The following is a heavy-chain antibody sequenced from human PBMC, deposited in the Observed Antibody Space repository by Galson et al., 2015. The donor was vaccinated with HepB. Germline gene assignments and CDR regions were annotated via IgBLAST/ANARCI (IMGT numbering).Heavy chain of an antibody. CDR1: GYTFTSYD. J-gene: IGHJ6*02. CDR2: MNPNSGNT. D-gene: IGHD2-2*01. Sequence: SVKVSCKASGYTFTSYDINWVRQATGQGLEWMGWMNPNSGNTGYAQKFQGRVTMTRNTSISTAYMELSSLRSEDTAVYYCARGGRIYCSSTSCYPLPEMDGMDVWGQGTTVTVSS. V-gene: IGHV1-8*01. CDR3: ARGGRIYCSSTSCYPLPEMDGMDV.